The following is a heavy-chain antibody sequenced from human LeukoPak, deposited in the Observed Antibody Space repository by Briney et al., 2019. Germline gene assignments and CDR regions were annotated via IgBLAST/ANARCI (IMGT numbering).Heavy chain of an antibody. Sequence: SETLSLTCTVSGGSISSYYWSWIRQPPGKGLEWIGYIYYSGSTNYNPSLKSRVTISVDTSKNQFSLKLSSVTAADTAVYYCAAYSGWDKYNWFDPWGQGTLVTVSS. CDR1: GGSISSYY. CDR2: IYYSGST. J-gene: IGHJ5*02. CDR3: AAYSGWDKYNWFDP. V-gene: IGHV4-59*12. D-gene: IGHD6-19*01.